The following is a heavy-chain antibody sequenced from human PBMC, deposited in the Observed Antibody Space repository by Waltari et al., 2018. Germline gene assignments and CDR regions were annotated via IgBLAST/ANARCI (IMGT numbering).Heavy chain of an antibody. V-gene: IGHV4-4*07. CDR2: VSASGTT. Sequence: QVQLQESGPGLVKPSETLSLTCTVSGGSIRSYYWGWIRQPAGKGLEYIGRVSASGTTFLNPSLKSRVTMSVDTSKNQVSLKVTSVSAADTAVYYCATTGGGETDCWGQGTPVTVSS. D-gene: IGHD3-16*01. CDR3: ATTGGGETDC. CDR1: GGSIRSYY. J-gene: IGHJ4*02.